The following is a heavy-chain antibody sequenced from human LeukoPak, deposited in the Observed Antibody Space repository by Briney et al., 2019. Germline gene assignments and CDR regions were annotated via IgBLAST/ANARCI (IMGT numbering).Heavy chain of an antibody. V-gene: IGHV1-24*01. CDR3: ATAAPKYYYDSSGPQDAFDI. CDR2: FDPEDGET. D-gene: IGHD3-22*01. J-gene: IGHJ3*02. Sequence: ASVKVSCKVSGYTLTELSMHWVRQAPGKGLEWMGGFDPEDGETIYAQKFQGRVTMTEDTSTDTAYMELSSLRSEDTAVYYCATAAPKYYYDSSGPQDAFDIWGQGTMVTVSS. CDR1: GYTLTELS.